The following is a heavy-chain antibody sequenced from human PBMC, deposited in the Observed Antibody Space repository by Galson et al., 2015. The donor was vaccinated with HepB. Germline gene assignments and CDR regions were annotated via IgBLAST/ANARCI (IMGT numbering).Heavy chain of an antibody. D-gene: IGHD3-10*01. Sequence: QSGAEVKKPGESLRISCKGSGYSFTWVRQMPGKGLEWMGRIDPSDSYTNYSPSFQGHVTISADKSITTAYLQWSSLKASDTAMYYCARFSSGGYGSGSYTDAFDIWGQGTMVTVSS. CDR3: ARFSSGGYGSGSYTDAFDI. V-gene: IGHV5-10-1*01. J-gene: IGHJ3*02. CDR1: GYSFT. CDR2: IDPSDSYT.